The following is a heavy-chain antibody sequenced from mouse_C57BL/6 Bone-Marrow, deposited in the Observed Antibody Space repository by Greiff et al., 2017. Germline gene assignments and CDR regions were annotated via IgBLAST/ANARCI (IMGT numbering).Heavy chain of an antibody. CDR3: ARSLYGNYGY. D-gene: IGHD2-1*01. CDR2: IHPNSGST. J-gene: IGHJ2*01. Sequence: QVHVKQPGAELVKPGASVKLSCKASGYTFTSYWMHWVKQRPGQGLEWIGMIHPNSGSTNYNEKFKSKATLTVDKSSSTAYMQLSSLTSEDSAVXYCARSLYGNYGYWGQGTTLTVSS. CDR1: GYTFTSYW. V-gene: IGHV1-64*01.